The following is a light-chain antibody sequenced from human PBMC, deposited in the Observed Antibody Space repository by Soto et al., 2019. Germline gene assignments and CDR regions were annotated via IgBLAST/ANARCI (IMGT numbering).Light chain of an antibody. CDR2: DAS. V-gene: IGKV3-15*01. CDR1: QNVYNN. J-gene: IGKJ4*01. CDR3: QQCRNSPLT. Sequence: EIVMTQSPATLSVSPGEGATLSCKASQNVYNNLAWYQQRPGQPPRLLIYDASTRTTGISARFSGSGYGTEFTLTIGSLQSEDFAVYFCQQCRNSPLTFGRGTKVEIK.